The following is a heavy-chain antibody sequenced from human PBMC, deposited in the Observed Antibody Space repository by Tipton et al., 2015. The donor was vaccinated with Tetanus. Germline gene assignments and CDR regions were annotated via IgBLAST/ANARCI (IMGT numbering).Heavy chain of an antibody. Sequence: SLRLSCAVSGGSISSRNWWSWVRQPPGKGLEWIGAIYYRGSTFYNPSLKDRVSISVDRSKNQFSLKLSSVTPADTAVYYCARGSSVWSWYMQHWGQGTLVTVSS. CDR1: GGSISSRNW. D-gene: IGHD2-2*01. CDR3: ARGSSVWSWYMQH. V-gene: IGHV4-4*02. CDR2: IYYRGST. J-gene: IGHJ1*01.